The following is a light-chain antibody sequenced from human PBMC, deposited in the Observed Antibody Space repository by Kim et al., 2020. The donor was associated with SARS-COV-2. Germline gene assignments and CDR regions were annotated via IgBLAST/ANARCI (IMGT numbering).Light chain of an antibody. CDR3: NSRDSTDNVLL. V-gene: IGLV3-19*01. CDR2: GKS. Sequence: SSELTQDPAVSVALGQTVRITCQGDSLRSYYATWYQQKPGQAPLLVIYGKSNRPSGLPDRFSGSSSGNTASLTITGAQASDEADSYCNSRDSTDNVLLFG. J-gene: IGLJ3*02. CDR1: SLRSYY.